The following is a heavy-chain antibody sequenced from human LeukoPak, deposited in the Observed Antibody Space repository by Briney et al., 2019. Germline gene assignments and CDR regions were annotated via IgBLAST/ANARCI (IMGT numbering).Heavy chain of an antibody. CDR3: AELGITMIGGV. CDR1: GITFSSYV. V-gene: IGHV3-30*04. CDR2: ISYDGSNE. Sequence: GRSLRLSCAASGITFSSYVMHWVRQAPGKGLEWVAIISYDGSNEYYADSVKGRFTISRDNSKNTLYLQMNSLRAADTAVYYCAELGITMIGGVWGKGTTVTISS. D-gene: IGHD3-10*02. J-gene: IGHJ6*04.